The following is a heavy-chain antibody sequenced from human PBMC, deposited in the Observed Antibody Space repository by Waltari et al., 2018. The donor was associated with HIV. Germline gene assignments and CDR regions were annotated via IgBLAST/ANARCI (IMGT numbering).Heavy chain of an antibody. CDR1: GGSITRNDFY. Sequence: QLHLQESGPGLVKPSETLALTCTVSGGSITRNDFYWTWIRQPPGKGLEWLGLMYNRGTTDYNPALKSRVSMSRDTSKNRFSLRLHSVTAADTAIYYCARRGDGFNQHARLDHWGPGTLVTVSS. D-gene: IGHD2-2*01. CDR2: MYNRGTT. V-gene: IGHV4-39*01. CDR3: ARRGDGFNQHARLDH. J-gene: IGHJ4*02.